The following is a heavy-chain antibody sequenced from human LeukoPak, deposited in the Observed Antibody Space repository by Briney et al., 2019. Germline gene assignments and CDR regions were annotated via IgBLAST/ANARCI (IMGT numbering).Heavy chain of an antibody. CDR1: GFAFSDYE. Sequence: GGSLRLPCASSGFAFSDYEMNWVRQAPAKGLEWVSYISSSGSTIYYADSVKGRFTISRDNAKRSLFLQMSSLRVEDTAVYYCARTMWGFDYWGQGTLVTVSS. J-gene: IGHJ4*02. V-gene: IGHV3-48*03. D-gene: IGHD7-27*01. CDR3: ARTMWGFDY. CDR2: ISSSGSTI.